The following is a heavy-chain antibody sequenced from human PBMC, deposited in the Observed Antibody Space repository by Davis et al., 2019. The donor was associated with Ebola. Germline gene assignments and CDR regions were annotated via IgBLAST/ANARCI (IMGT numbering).Heavy chain of an antibody. V-gene: IGHV4-34*01. D-gene: IGHD5-24*01. CDR1: GGSFSGYY. CDR3: VRGSDAYKTGY. CDR2: INHSGST. Sequence: SETLSLTCAVYGGSFSGYYWSWIRKPPGKGLEWIGEINHSGSTNYNPSLKSRVTISVDTSKNQFSLEVRSVTAADTAVYYCVRGSDAYKTGYWGQGTLVTVSS. J-gene: IGHJ4*02.